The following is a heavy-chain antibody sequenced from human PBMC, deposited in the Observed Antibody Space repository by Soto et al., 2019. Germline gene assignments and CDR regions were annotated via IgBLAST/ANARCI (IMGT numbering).Heavy chain of an antibody. CDR1: GFTFSNYA. D-gene: IGHD3-22*01. V-gene: IGHV3-23*01. Sequence: GGSLRLSCAGSGFTFSNYAMSWVRQAPGKGLEWVSAISGSGSSTYYADSVKGRFTIPRDNSKNTLSLQMNSLRAEDTAIYYCAKDIANYYDSSGYTVTVGFEYWGQGTLVTVSS. J-gene: IGHJ4*02. CDR3: AKDIANYYDSSGYTVTVGFEY. CDR2: ISGSGSST.